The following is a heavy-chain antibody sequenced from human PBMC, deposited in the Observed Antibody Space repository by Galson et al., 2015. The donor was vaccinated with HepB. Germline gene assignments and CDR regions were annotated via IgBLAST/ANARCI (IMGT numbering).Heavy chain of an antibody. CDR1: GFTFSSYA. Sequence: SLRLSCAASGFTFSSYAMHWVRQAPGKGLEWVAVISYDGSNKYYADSVKGRFTISRDNSKNTLYLQMNSLRAEDTAVYYCAREVDTAMVRGRATHYGMDVWGQGTTVTVSS. CDR3: AREVDTAMVRGRATHYGMDV. V-gene: IGHV3-30-3*01. D-gene: IGHD5-18*01. CDR2: ISYDGSNK. J-gene: IGHJ6*02.